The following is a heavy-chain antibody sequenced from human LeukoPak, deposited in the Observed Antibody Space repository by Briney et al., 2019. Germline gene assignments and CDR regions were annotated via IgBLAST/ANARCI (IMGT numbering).Heavy chain of an antibody. J-gene: IGHJ3*02. CDR2: IYDSGST. CDR1: GASIRSGDYY. Sequence: SQTLSLTCTVSGASIRSGDYYWSWIRQPPGKGLEWIGYIYDSGSTYYNPSLKSRITISVDTSENRFSLKLSSVTATDTAVYYCARDCSGGSCYGAFDIWGQGTMVTVSS. V-gene: IGHV4-30-4*01. CDR3: ARDCSGGSCYGAFDI. D-gene: IGHD2-15*01.